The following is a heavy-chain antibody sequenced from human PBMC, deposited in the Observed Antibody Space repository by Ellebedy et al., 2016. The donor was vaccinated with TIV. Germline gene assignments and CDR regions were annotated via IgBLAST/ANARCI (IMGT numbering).Heavy chain of an antibody. CDR2: IYYSGST. Sequence: SETLSLTCTVSGGSISSYYWSWIRQPPGKGLEWIGYIYYSGSTYYNPSLKSRVTISVYTSKNQFSLKLSSVTAADTAVYYCARTYYYEKDAFDIWGQGTMVTVSS. CDR3: ARTYYYEKDAFDI. J-gene: IGHJ3*02. V-gene: IGHV4-30-4*01. CDR1: GGSISSYY. D-gene: IGHD3-22*01.